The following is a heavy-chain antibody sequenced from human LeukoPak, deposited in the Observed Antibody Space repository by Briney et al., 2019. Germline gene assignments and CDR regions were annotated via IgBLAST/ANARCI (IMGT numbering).Heavy chain of an antibody. CDR2: TYYRSKWHN. CDR1: GDSVSSNSAA. V-gene: IGHV6-1*01. J-gene: IGHJ2*01. Sequence: SQTLSLTCAISGDSVSSNSAAWNWIRQSPSRGLEWLGRTYYRSKWHNDYAVSVKSRITINPDTSKNQFSLQLNSVTPEDTAVYYCARGGCSSTSCYIDYWYFDLWGRGTLVTVSS. CDR3: ARGGCSSTSCYIDYWYFDL. D-gene: IGHD2-2*02.